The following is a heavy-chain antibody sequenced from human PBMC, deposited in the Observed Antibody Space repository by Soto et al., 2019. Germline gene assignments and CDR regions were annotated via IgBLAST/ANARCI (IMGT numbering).Heavy chain of an antibody. V-gene: IGHV3-48*01. D-gene: IGHD2-2*01. J-gene: IGHJ4*02. CDR1: GFTFSSYS. CDR2: ISSSSSTI. CDR3: ARSGIVVVPAATAFTFDY. Sequence: GGSLRLSCAASGFTFSSYSMNWDRQAPGKGLEWVSYISSSSSTIYYADSVKGRFTISRDNAKNSLYLQMNSLRAEDTAVYYCARSGIVVVPAATAFTFDYWGQGTLVTVSS.